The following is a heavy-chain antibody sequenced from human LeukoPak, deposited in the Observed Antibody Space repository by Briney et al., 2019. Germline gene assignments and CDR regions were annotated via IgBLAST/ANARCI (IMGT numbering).Heavy chain of an antibody. J-gene: IGHJ4*02. Sequence: GGSLRLSCAASGFPFSNFWVHWVRQAPGKGLQWVSRINDDESNRSYADSVEGRFTISRDNAKKMLYLQMNSLRAEDTAVYYCTTGYGDYVTPFHYWGQGTLVTVTS. CDR3: TTGYGDYVTPFHY. D-gene: IGHD4-17*01. CDR2: INDDESNR. CDR1: GFPFSNFW. V-gene: IGHV3-74*01.